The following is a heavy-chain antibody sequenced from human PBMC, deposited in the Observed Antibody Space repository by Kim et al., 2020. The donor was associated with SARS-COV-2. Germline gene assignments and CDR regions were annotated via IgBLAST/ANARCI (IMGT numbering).Heavy chain of an antibody. CDR1: GYTFTSYY. CDR3: AREAPYDYVWGSYRPTAFDY. D-gene: IGHD3-16*02. Sequence: ASVKVSCKASGYTFTSYYMHWVRQAPGQGLEWMGIINPSGGSTSYAQKFQGRVTMTRDTSTSTVYMELSSLRSEDTAVYYCAREAPYDYVWGSYRPTAFDYWGQGTLVTVSS. V-gene: IGHV1-46*01. J-gene: IGHJ4*02. CDR2: INPSGGST.